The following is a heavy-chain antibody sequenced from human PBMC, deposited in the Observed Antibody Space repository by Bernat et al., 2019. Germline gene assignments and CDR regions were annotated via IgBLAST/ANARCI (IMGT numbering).Heavy chain of an antibody. CDR2: ISGRGSST. V-gene: IGHV3-23*01. CDR1: GFIFSSYA. D-gene: IGHD3-10*01. CDR3: AKDLACGSGNYFDY. Sequence: EVQLLESGGGLVQPGGSLRLSCAASGFIFSSYAMSWVRQAPGKGLEWVSGISGRGSSTYYADSMKGRFTISRDNSKNTLYLQMNSLRAEDTAVYYCAKDLACGSGNYFDYWGQGTLVTVSS. J-gene: IGHJ4*02.